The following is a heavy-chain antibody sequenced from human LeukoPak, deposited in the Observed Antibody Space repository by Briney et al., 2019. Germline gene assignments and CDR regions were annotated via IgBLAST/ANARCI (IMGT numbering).Heavy chain of an antibody. V-gene: IGHV4-30-4*08. D-gene: IGHD3-22*01. CDR3: ARGDYDYYDTNGYYGLDY. CDR1: GFTVSSNY. Sequence: LRLSCAASGFTVSSNYMSWIRQPPGKGLEWIGYIHHSGSTSYNPSLKSRLIISVDTSNNQFSLRLRSVTAADTAVYYCARGDYDYYDTNGYYGLDYWGQGILVTVSS. CDR2: IHHSGST. J-gene: IGHJ4*02.